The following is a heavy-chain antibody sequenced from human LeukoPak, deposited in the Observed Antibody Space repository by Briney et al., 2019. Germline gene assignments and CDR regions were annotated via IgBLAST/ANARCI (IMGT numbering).Heavy chain of an antibody. V-gene: IGHV3-23*01. CDR1: GFTFSSYA. J-gene: IGHJ4*02. Sequence: GGSLRLSCAASGFTFSSYAMSWVRQAPGKGLEWVSTITGSGGSTYYADSVKGRFTISRDNSKNTLYLQMNSLRGEDTAVYYCAEVFPYYDSSGRYFDYWGQGTLVTVSS. CDR3: AEVFPYYDSSGRYFDY. D-gene: IGHD3-22*01. CDR2: ITGSGGST.